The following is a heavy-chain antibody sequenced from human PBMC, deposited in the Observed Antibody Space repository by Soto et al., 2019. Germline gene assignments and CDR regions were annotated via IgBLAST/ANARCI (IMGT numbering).Heavy chain of an antibody. Sequence: GGSLRLSCAASGCTFKNYAMTWVRQAPGKGLEWISAIGGNGADTYYADSVKGRFTISRDNSKNTLYLRMNSLRADDTAVYYCAKDSSGRSDYWGQGTLVTVSS. CDR1: GCTFKNYA. D-gene: IGHD6-19*01. V-gene: IGHV3-23*01. J-gene: IGHJ4*02. CDR3: AKDSSGRSDY. CDR2: IGGNGADT.